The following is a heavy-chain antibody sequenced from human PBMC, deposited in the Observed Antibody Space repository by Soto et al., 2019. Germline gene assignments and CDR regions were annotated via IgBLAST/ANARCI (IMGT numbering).Heavy chain of an antibody. CDR1: GFTFSDHY. CDR3: AGDLARRGPTSDF. V-gene: IGHV3-72*01. CDR2: IRNKANRYTT. D-gene: IGHD3-10*01. Sequence: EVQVVESGGGLVQPGGSLRLSCAASGFTFSDHYVDWVRQAPGKGLEWVGRIRNKANRYTTEYAASVRGRFTISRDDSGTSVYLQMNSLRIEDTAVYFCAGDLARRGPTSDFWGQGTLVTVSS. J-gene: IGHJ4*02.